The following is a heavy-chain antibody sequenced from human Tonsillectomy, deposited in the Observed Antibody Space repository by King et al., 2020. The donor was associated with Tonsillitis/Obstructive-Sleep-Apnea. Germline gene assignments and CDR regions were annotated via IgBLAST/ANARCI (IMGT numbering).Heavy chain of an antibody. Sequence: QMVQSGAEVKTPGSSVKVSCKAFVDTFSNDDMSWVRQAPGQGLEWMGGILPILGIANYAQKFQGRVTITADKTTSTVYMELSSLRSEDTAVYYCARDDGSGNGMDVWGQGTTVTVSS. J-gene: IGHJ6*02. CDR1: VDTFSNDD. CDR2: ILPILGIA. CDR3: ARDDGSGNGMDV. V-gene: IGHV1-69*10. D-gene: IGHD3-3*01.